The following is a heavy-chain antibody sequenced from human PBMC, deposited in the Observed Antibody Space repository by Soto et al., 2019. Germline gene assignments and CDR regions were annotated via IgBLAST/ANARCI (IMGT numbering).Heavy chain of an antibody. CDR3: ASLEYSSSSSAQAFDY. CDR2: INPSGGST. D-gene: IGHD6-6*01. J-gene: IGHJ4*02. V-gene: IGHV1-46*03. Sequence: ASVKVSCKASGYTFTSYYMHWVRQAPGQGLEWMGIINPSGGSTSYAQKFQGRVTMTRDTSTSTVYMELSSLRSEDTAVYYCASLEYSSSSSAQAFDYWGQGTLVTAPQ. CDR1: GYTFTSYY.